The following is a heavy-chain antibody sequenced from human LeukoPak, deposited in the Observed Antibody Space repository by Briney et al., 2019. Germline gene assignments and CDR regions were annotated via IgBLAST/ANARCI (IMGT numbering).Heavy chain of an antibody. J-gene: IGHJ4*02. CDR3: ARGSGMLELIQAY. CDR2: ISSSSASI. V-gene: IGHV3-21*01. D-gene: IGHD1-26*01. CDR1: GFTFSNYD. Sequence: PGGSLRLSCVGSGFTFSNYDMNWVRQAPGKGLEWVSSISSSSASIYYADSVRGRFTISRDNAKNSLYLQMNSLRAEDSAVYYCARGSGMLELIQAYWGQGTLVTVSS.